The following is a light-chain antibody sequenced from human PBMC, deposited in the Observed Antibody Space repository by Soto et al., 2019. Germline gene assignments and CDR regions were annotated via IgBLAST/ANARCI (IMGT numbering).Light chain of an antibody. Sequence: EIVLTQSPGTLSLSPGERATLSCRASQSVSSSYLVWYQNKPGQAPRLLIYGASSRANGIPDRFSGSGSGTDFTLTISRLEPEDFAVYYCQQYGNSTLTFGGGTRVEI. J-gene: IGKJ4*01. CDR3: QQYGNSTLT. CDR1: QSVSSSY. V-gene: IGKV3-20*01. CDR2: GAS.